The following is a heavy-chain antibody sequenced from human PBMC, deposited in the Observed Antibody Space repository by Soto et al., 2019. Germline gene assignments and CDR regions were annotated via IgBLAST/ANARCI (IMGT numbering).Heavy chain of an antibody. J-gene: IGHJ4*02. CDR3: ASRDPGTSVDY. D-gene: IGHD1-7*01. V-gene: IGHV4-4*02. CDR2: IYRTGST. CDR1: GGSFTSNNW. Sequence: QVQLQESGPGLVKPSGTLSLTCAVSGGSFTSNNWWTWVRQPPGQGLEWIGEIYRTGSTNYNPSLTRSVPTSLDQSENQFSLKVTSLTAADTAVYYCASRDPGTSVDYWGQGTLVTVSS.